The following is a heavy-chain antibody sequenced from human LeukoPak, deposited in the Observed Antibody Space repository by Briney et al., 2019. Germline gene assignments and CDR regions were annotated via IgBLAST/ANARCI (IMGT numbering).Heavy chain of an antibody. CDR1: GGSISSSSSY. CDR3: AREGLLRNWFDP. J-gene: IGHJ5*02. V-gene: IGHV4-39*02. D-gene: IGHD2-15*01. Sequence: NPSETLSLTCTGSGGSISSSSSYWGWIRQPPGKGLEWIGNIYYSGNTYYNPSLKSRVTISVDTSKNQFSLKLSSVTAADTAVYYCAREGLLRNWFDPWGQGTLVTVSS. CDR2: IYYSGNT.